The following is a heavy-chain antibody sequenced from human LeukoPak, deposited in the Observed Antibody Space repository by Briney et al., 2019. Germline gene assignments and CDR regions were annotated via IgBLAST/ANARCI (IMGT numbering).Heavy chain of an antibody. CDR2: ISCYNGDT. J-gene: IGHJ5*02. V-gene: IGHV1-18*01. D-gene: IGHD6-19*01. CDR1: GGTFSSYA. CDR3: ARDPSNTSGWKTWFDT. Sequence: ASVKVSCKASGGTFSSYAISWVRQAPGQGLEWMGWISCYNGDTHYAQKLQGRVTLTTDTPTTTVYMELRSLGSDDTAVYYCARDPSNTSGWKTWFDTWGQGTPVIVSS.